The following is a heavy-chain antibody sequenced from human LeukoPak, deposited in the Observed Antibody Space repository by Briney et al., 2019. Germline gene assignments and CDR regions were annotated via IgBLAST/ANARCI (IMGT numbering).Heavy chain of an antibody. Sequence: GRSLRLSCAASGFTFSSYAMHWVRQAPGKGLEWVAVISYDESNKYYADSVKGRFTISRDNSKNTLYLQMNSLRAEDTAVYYCARDQGWGRIDYWGQGTLVTVSS. CDR3: ARDQGWGRIDY. CDR2: ISYDESNK. V-gene: IGHV3-30-3*01. CDR1: GFTFSSYA. J-gene: IGHJ4*02. D-gene: IGHD2-15*01.